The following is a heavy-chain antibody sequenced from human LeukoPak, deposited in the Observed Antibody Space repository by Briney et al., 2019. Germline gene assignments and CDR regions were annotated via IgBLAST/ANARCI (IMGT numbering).Heavy chain of an antibody. D-gene: IGHD2-2*03. CDR3: ATSGYCSSTSCYSPFTIDY. V-gene: IGHV1-24*01. J-gene: IGHJ4*02. Sequence: GSVKVSFKVSGYTLTELSMHWVRQAPGKGLEWMGGFDPEDGETIYAQKFQGRVTMTEDTSTDTAYMELSSLRSEDTAVYYCATSGYCSSTSCYSPFTIDYWGQGTLVTVSS. CDR2: FDPEDGET. CDR1: GYTLTELS.